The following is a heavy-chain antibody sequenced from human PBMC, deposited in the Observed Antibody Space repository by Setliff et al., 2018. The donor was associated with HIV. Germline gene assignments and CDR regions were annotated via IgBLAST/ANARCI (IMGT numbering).Heavy chain of an antibody. CDR3: ARAEGYYDNSVNPGRYYYYYMDV. CDR1: GFTFSSYW. J-gene: IGHJ6*03. D-gene: IGHD3-22*01. CDR2: IKQDGSEK. V-gene: IGHV3-7*01. Sequence: GGSLRLSCAASGFTFSSYWMSWVRQAPGKGLEWVANIKQDGSEKYYVDSVKGRFTISRDNAKNSLYLQMDSLRAEDTAVYYCARAEGYYDNSVNPGRYYYYYMDVWGKGTTVTVSS.